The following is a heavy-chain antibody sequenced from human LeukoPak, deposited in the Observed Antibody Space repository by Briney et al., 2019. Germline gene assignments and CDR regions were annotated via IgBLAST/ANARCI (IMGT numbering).Heavy chain of an antibody. CDR3: ARDFAAMDFDY. D-gene: IGHD5-18*01. Sequence: GGTLRLSCAASGFTFSTYGMIWVRQAPGKGLEWVSVIYSGGSTYYADSVKGRFTISRDNAKNSLYLQMNSLRAEDTAVYYCARDFAAMDFDYWGQGTLVTVSS. J-gene: IGHJ4*02. V-gene: IGHV3-66*01. CDR2: IYSGGST. CDR1: GFTFSTYG.